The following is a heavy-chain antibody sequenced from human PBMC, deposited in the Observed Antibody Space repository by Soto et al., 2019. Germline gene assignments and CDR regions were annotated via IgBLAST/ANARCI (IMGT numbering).Heavy chain of an antibody. V-gene: IGHV4-39*01. CDR3: ARRGDGDSAPYYYSLDV. D-gene: IGHD3-3*01. CDR2: IYYSGST. J-gene: IGHJ6*02. CDR1: GVSIRRGSYF. Sequence: QVQLQESGPGLVKPSETLSLTCPVSGVSIRRGSYFWGWIRQPPGKGLEWIGRIYYSGSTYYNPSLKSRVTTSVAPSTHRFSLKLNSLAAADMAVYYRARRGDGDSAPYYYSLDVWGQGAAVTVFS.